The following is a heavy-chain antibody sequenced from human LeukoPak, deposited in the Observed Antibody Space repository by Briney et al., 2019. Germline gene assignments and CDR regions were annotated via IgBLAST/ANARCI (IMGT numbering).Heavy chain of an antibody. CDR1: PRSVTSGTYN. Sequence: PSDTLSLTRTLSPRSVTSGTYNWSWIQQPPAKGQARIGYIYYTRSPNYNPSLTSRVNISVDTSKHHFSLKLSSVSAADTAVYYCASRYCSGGSCYLDAFDIWGQGTMVTVS. CDR2: IYYTRSP. D-gene: IGHD2-15*01. CDR3: ASRYCSGGSCYLDAFDI. J-gene: IGHJ3*02. V-gene: IGHV4-61*01.